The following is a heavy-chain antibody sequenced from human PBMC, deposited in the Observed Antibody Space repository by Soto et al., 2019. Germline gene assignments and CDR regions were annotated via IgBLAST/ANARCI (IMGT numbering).Heavy chain of an antibody. J-gene: IGHJ1*01. Sequence: EVQLLESGGGLVQPGGSLRLSCAASGFTFSSYAMTWVRLAPGKGLEWVSGISINSGSRNYADVVKGRFTISRADSKNRVYLQMNSLRDDDTAVYYCAKYLVGRGRDAPAHWGQGTLVTVSS. D-gene: IGHD3-10*01. CDR2: ISINSGSR. CDR3: AKYLVGRGRDAPAH. CDR1: GFTFSSYA. V-gene: IGHV3-23*01.